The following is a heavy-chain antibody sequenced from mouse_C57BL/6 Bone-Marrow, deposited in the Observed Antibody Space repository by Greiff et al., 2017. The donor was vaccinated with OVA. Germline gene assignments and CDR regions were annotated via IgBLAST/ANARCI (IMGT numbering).Heavy chain of an antibody. CDR3: ARDDYYWYFDV. V-gene: IGHV7-1*01. CDR1: GFTFSDFY. Sequence: DVMLVESGGGLVQSGRSLRLSCATSGFTFSDFYMEWVRQAPGKGLEWIAASRNKANDYTTEYSASVKGRFIVSRDTSQSILYLQMNALRAEDTAICYCARDDYYWYFDVWGTRTTVTVSS. CDR2: SRNKANDYTT. J-gene: IGHJ1*03.